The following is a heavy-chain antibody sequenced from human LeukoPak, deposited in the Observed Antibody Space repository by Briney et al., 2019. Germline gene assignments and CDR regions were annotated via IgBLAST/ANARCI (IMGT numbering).Heavy chain of an antibody. Sequence: SETLSLTCAVYGGSFSGYYWSWIRQPPGKGLEWIGEINHSGSTNYKPSLKSRVTISVDTSKNQFSLKLSSVTAADTAVYYCARGRLLVAARFWFDPWGQGTLVTVSS. J-gene: IGHJ5*02. CDR1: GGSFSGYY. V-gene: IGHV4-34*01. D-gene: IGHD6-6*01. CDR3: ARGRLLVAARFWFDP. CDR2: INHSGST.